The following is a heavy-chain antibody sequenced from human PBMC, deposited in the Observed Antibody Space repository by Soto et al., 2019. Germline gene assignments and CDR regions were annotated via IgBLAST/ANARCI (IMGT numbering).Heavy chain of an antibody. CDR1: GDSLHIGGYY. Sequence: QVQLQESGPGLVKPSQTLSLTCSVSGDSLHIGGYYWTWIRQRPGEGLEWMGYIYYTGKTYYNPSLESRLTMSVDRSKNQFSLKLNSVTAADTAVYYCGRDVTSNAICIDSWGQGTLVTVSS. J-gene: IGHJ5*01. V-gene: IGHV4-31*03. CDR3: GRDVTSNAICIDS. D-gene: IGHD2-2*01. CDR2: IYYTGKT.